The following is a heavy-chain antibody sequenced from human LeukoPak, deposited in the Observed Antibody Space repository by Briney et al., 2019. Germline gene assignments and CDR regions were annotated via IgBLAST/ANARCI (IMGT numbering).Heavy chain of an antibody. CDR2: ISSSGSTI. V-gene: IGHV3-48*03. Sequence: GGSLRLSCAASGFTFTSHEMNWVRQAPGKGLEWVSYISSSGSTIYYADSVKGRFTISRDNAKNSLYLQMNSLRAEDTAVYYCARGGDGYNPNWFDPWGQGTLVTVSS. CDR1: GFTFTSHE. CDR3: ARGGDGYNPNWFDP. J-gene: IGHJ5*02. D-gene: IGHD5-24*01.